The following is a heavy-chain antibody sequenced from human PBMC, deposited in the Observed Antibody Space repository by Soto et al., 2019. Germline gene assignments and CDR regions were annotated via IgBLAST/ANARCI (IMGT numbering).Heavy chain of an antibody. V-gene: IGHV3-30-3*01. J-gene: IGHJ4*02. CDR1: GFTFSSYA. Sequence: QVQLVESGGGVVQPGRSLRLSCAASGFTFSSYAMHWVRQAPGKGLEWVAVISYDGSNKYYADSVKGRFTISRDNSKNTLYLQMNSLRAEDTAVYYCASTDFGGVTNTDYWGQGTLVTVSS. CDR3: ASTDFGGVTNTDY. D-gene: IGHD3-3*01. CDR2: ISYDGSNK.